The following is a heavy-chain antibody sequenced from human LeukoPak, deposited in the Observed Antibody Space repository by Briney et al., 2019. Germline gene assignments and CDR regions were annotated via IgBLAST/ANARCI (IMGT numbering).Heavy chain of an antibody. V-gene: IGHV3-21*06. CDR3: ARDPGYTFGYNFDY. D-gene: IGHD5-18*01. J-gene: IGHJ4*02. CDR2: ISSSSSYI. CDR1: GFTFSSYW. Sequence: PGGSLRLSCAASGFTFSSYWMSWVRQAPGKGLEWVSYISSSSSYIYYADSVKGRFSISRGNAKNSLYLQMNSLRAEDTAVYYCARDPGYTFGYNFDYWGQGTLVTVSS.